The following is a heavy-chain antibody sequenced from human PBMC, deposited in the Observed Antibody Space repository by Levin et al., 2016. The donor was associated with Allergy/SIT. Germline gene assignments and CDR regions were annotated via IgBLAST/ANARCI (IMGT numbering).Heavy chain of an antibody. J-gene: IGHJ4*02. CDR1: GGSISSSNW. D-gene: IGHD5-18*01. V-gene: IGHV4-4*02. CDR3: ARSGYSYGKGHYFDY. CDR2: IYHSGST. Sequence: SETLSLTCAVSGGSISSSNWWSWVRQPPGKGLEWIGEIYHSGSTNYNPSLKSRVTISVDKSKNQFSLKLSSVTAADTAVYYCARSGYSYGKGHYFDYWGQGTLVTVSS.